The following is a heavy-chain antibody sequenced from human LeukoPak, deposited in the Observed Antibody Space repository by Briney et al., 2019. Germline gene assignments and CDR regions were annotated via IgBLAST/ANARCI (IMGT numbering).Heavy chain of an antibody. CDR2: IYSGGGT. J-gene: IGHJ3*02. D-gene: IGHD2-21*02. V-gene: IGHV3-66*02. CDR3: ARAVGVTAIHNAFDI. Sequence: GGSLRLSCAASGFTVSSNYMSWVRQAPGKGLEWVSVIYSGGGTDYADSVKGRFTISRDNSKNTMYLQMNSLRAEDTAVYYCARAVGVTAIHNAFDIWGQGRMVTV. CDR1: GFTVSSNY.